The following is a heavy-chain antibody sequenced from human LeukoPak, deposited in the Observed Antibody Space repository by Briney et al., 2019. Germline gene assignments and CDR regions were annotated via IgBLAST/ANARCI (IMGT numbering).Heavy chain of an antibody. J-gene: IGHJ4*02. CDR1: GYTFNNYY. Sequence: ASVKVSCKASGYTFNNYYMYWVRQAPGRGLEWMGMINPSGGGTSYAQKFQGRVTMTRDTSTRTVYMEVSSLKPEDTAVYYCARQGAYSSAIGMGYWGQGTLVTVSS. CDR2: INPSGGGT. D-gene: IGHD6-19*01. V-gene: IGHV1-46*02. CDR3: ARQGAYSSAIGMGY.